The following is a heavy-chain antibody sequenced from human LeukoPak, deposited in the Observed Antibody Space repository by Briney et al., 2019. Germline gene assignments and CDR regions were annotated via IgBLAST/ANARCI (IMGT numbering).Heavy chain of an antibody. CDR1: GYTFTGYY. Sequence: ASVKVSCKXSGYTFTGYYMHWVRQTPGQGLEWMGWINPNSGGTNYAQEFQGRVTMTRDTSISTAYMEVSRLRSDDTAVYYCARVFYAKDIVVVPAYYYYYLDVWGKGTTVTVSS. CDR3: ARVFYAKDIVVVPAYYYYYLDV. D-gene: IGHD2-2*01. CDR2: INPNSGGT. J-gene: IGHJ6*03. V-gene: IGHV1-2*02.